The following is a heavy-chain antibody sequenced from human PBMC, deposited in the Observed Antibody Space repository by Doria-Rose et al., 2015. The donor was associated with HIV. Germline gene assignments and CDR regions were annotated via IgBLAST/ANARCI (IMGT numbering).Heavy chain of an antibody. Sequence: SSYAMHWVRQAPGKGLEWVAVISYDGTNKYYSDSVKGRFTISRDNSKFTLYLQMNNLRAEGTAVYYCARDWDDYGDFDYWGQGTLVIVSS. CDR1: SSYA. J-gene: IGHJ4*02. CDR3: ARDWDDYGDFDY. CDR2: ISYDGTNK. D-gene: IGHD4-17*01. V-gene: IGHV3-30-3*01.